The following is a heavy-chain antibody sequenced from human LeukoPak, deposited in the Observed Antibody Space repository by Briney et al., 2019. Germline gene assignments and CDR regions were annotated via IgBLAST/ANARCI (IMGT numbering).Heavy chain of an antibody. CDR2: IRFDGSNT. Sequence: GGSLRLSCAASGFRFSRSGMHWVRQAPGKGLEWVTFIRFDGSNTYYAESVKGRFTISRDSSKNTLYLQMNSLRPEDTAVYYCARARPSMWIDYWGQGTLVTVSS. D-gene: IGHD5-12*01. J-gene: IGHJ4*02. V-gene: IGHV3-30*02. CDR3: ARARPSMWIDY. CDR1: GFRFSRSG.